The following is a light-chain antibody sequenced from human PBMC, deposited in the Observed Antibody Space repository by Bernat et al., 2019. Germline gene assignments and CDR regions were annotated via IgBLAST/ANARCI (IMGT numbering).Light chain of an antibody. V-gene: IGLV8-61*01. CDR2: STN. CDR1: SGSVSTSNY. J-gene: IGLJ3*02. CDR3: VLYMGGGISV. Sequence: QTVATQEPSFSVSPGGTVTLTCGLTSGSVSTSNYPICYQQTPGQAPRTPIYSTNTRSSGVPNRFSGSILVNKAALTITEAQADDESDYYCVLYMGGGISVFGGGTRLTVI.